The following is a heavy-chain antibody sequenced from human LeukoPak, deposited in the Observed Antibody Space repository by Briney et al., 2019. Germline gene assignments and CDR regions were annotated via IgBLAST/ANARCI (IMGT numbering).Heavy chain of an antibody. D-gene: IGHD6-25*01. CDR1: GFTFSRYW. V-gene: IGHV3-7*01. Sequence: GGSLRLSCAASGFTFSRYWMSWVRQAPGKGLEWVANIKQDGSEKYYVDSVKGRFTISRDSAKNSLYLQMNSLRAEDTAVYYCARDALISAKTHDAFDIWGQGTMVTVSS. CDR2: IKQDGSEK. J-gene: IGHJ3*02. CDR3: ARDALISAKTHDAFDI.